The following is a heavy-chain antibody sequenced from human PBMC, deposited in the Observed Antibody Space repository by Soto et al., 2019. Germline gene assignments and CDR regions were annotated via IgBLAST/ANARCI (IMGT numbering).Heavy chain of an antibody. CDR1: GFTFSSYG. Sequence: QVQLVESGGGVVQPGRSLRLSCAASGFTFSSYGMHWVRQAPGKGLEWVAVIWYDGSNKYYADSVKGRFTISRDNSKNTLYLQMNRLRDEDTAVYYCARDRGIAVAGTEDFDYWGQGTLVTVSS. CDR2: IWYDGSNK. D-gene: IGHD6-19*01. V-gene: IGHV3-33*01. CDR3: ARDRGIAVAGTEDFDY. J-gene: IGHJ4*02.